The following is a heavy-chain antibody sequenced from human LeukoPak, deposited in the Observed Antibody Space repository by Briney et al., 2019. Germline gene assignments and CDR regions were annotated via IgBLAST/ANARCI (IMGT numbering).Heavy chain of an antibody. CDR1: GGSISSGDYY. Sequence: SQTLSLTCTVSGGSISSGDYYWSWIRQPPGKGPEWIVYIYYSGSTYYNPSLKSRVTISVDTSKNQFSLKLSSVTAADTAVYYCARHDLEGGRVIAAHLDYWGQGTLVTVSS. D-gene: IGHD6-6*01. CDR2: IYYSGST. CDR3: ARHDLEGGRVIAAHLDY. J-gene: IGHJ4*02. V-gene: IGHV4-30-4*08.